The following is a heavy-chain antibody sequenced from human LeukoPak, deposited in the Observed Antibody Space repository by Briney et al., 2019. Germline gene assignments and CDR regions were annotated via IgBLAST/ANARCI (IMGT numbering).Heavy chain of an antibody. CDR1: GFTFSSYG. Sequence: PGRSLRLSCAASGFTFSSYGMHWVRQAPGKGLEWVAVIWYDGSNKYYADSVKGRFTISRDKYKNTLYLQMNSLRAEDTAVYYCARGKLPFGELLYYFDYWGQGTLVTVSS. J-gene: IGHJ4*02. D-gene: IGHD3-10*01. V-gene: IGHV3-33*01. CDR2: IWYDGSNK. CDR3: ARGKLPFGELLYYFDY.